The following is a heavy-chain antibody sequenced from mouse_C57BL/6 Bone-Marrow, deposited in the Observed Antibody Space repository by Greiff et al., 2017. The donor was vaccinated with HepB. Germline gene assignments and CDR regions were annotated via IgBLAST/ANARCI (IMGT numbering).Heavy chain of an antibody. J-gene: IGHJ1*03. Sequence: VQLQQPGPELVKPGASVKISCKASGYAFSSSWMNWVKQRPGKGLEWIGRIYPGDGDTNYNGKFKGKATLTADKSSSTAYIQLSSLTSEDSAVWFCARWLLTGYFDDWGTGTTVTVSS. D-gene: IGHD2-3*01. CDR2: IYPGDGDT. CDR3: ARWLLTGYFDD. V-gene: IGHV1-82*01. CDR1: GYAFSSSW.